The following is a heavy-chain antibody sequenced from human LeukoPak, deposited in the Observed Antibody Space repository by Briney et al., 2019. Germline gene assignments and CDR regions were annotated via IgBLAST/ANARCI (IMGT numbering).Heavy chain of an antibody. CDR1: GGSISSYY. CDR2: IYYSGST. Sequence: SETLPLTCTVSGGSISSYYWSWIRQPPGKGLEWIGYIYYSGSTNYNPSLKSRVTISVDTSKNQFSLKLSSVTAADTAVYYCARGLPLAAAVPYYFDYWGQGTLVTVYS. CDR3: ARGLPLAAAVPYYFDY. J-gene: IGHJ4*02. V-gene: IGHV4-59*01. D-gene: IGHD6-13*01.